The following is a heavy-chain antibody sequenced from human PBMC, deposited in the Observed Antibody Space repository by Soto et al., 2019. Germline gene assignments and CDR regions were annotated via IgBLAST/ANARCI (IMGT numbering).Heavy chain of an antibody. CDR2: ISSSSSYI. V-gene: IGHV3-21*01. CDR1: GFTFSSYS. J-gene: IGHJ6*02. D-gene: IGHD6-19*01. Sequence: ESGGGLVKPGGSLRLSCAASGFTFSSYSMNWVRQAPGKGLEWVSSISSSSSYIYYADSVKGRFTISRDNAKNSLYLQMNSLRAEDTAVYYCARDRGAVAGINYYGMDVWGQGTTVTVSS. CDR3: ARDRGAVAGINYYGMDV.